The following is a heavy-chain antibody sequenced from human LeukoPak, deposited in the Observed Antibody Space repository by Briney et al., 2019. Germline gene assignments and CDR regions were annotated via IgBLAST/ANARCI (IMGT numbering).Heavy chain of an antibody. Sequence: SETLSLTCTVSGGSISSSSYYWGWIRQPPGKGLEWIGSIYYSGSTYYNPSLKSRVTISVDTSKNQFSLKLSSVTAADTAVYYCASHLWFGELNWFDPWGQGTLVTVSS. CDR1: GGSISSSSYY. J-gene: IGHJ5*02. V-gene: IGHV4-39*01. D-gene: IGHD3-10*01. CDR3: ASHLWFGELNWFDP. CDR2: IYYSGST.